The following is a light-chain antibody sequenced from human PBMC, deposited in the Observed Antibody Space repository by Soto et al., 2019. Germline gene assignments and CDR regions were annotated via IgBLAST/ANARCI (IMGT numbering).Light chain of an antibody. CDR3: QQSYSTPPIFT. V-gene: IGKV1-39*01. CDR1: QSISSY. CDR2: AAS. Sequence: DIQMTQSPSSLSASVGDRVTITCRASQSISSYLNWYQQKPGKAPKLLIYAASSLQSGVPSRFSGSGSGTDFTLTISSLQPEDFATYYFQQSYSTPPIFTFVPGTKVDIK. J-gene: IGKJ3*01.